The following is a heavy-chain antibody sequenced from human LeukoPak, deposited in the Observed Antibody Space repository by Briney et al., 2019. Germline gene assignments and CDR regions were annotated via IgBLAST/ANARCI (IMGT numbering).Heavy chain of an antibody. Sequence: ASVKVSCKTSGYTFTGYYMHWVRQAPGQGLEWMGWINPKSGGTSYPQKFQGRISITRDTSISTAYMELSRLRSDDTAVYYCVPSNNFYYFDYWGQGTLVTVSS. CDR2: INPKSGGT. D-gene: IGHD1-1*01. CDR3: VPSNNFYYFDY. V-gene: IGHV1-2*02. CDR1: GYTFTGYY. J-gene: IGHJ4*02.